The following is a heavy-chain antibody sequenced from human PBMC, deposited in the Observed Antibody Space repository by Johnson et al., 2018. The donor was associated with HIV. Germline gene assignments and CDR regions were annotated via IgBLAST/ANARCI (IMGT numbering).Heavy chain of an antibody. J-gene: IGHJ3*02. D-gene: IGHD3-3*01. V-gene: IGHV3-7*05. CDR2: IKQDGSEK. CDR3: ASHLSYYDFWSGYYRGGDAFDI. Sequence: VQLVESGGGLVQPGGSLRLSCAASGFTFSSYWMSWVRQAPWKGLEWVANIKQDGSEKYYVDSVKGRFTISRDNAKNSLYLQMNSLRAEDTAVYYCASHLSYYDFWSGYYRGGDAFDIWGQGTMVTVSS. CDR1: GFTFSSYW.